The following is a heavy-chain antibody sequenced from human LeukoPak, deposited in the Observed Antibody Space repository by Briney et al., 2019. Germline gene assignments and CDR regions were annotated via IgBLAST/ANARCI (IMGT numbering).Heavy chain of an antibody. V-gene: IGHV4-31*03. Sequence: SQTLSLTCTVSGGSISSGGYYWSWIRQHPGKGLEWIGYIYYSGSTYYNPSLKSRVTISVDTSKNQFSLKLSSVTAADTAVYYCARGRGSFDILTGYYITYFDYWGQGTLVTVSS. CDR3: ARGRGSFDILTGYYITYFDY. CDR1: GGSISSGGYY. D-gene: IGHD3-9*01. CDR2: IYYSGST. J-gene: IGHJ4*02.